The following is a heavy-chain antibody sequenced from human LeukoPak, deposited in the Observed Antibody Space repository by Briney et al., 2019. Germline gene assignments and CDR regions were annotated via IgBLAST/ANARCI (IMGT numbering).Heavy chain of an antibody. Sequence: GGSLRLSCAASGFTFTGYTINWVRQAPGKGLEWVSCISSSTTDIYYADSVKGRFTISRDNAKNSLYLHMNSLRAEDTALYYCSREPYYDSSGYSPDYWGQGTLVTVSS. CDR3: SREPYYDSSGYSPDY. J-gene: IGHJ4*02. CDR1: GFTFTGYT. D-gene: IGHD3-22*01. V-gene: IGHV3-21*01. CDR2: ISSSTTDI.